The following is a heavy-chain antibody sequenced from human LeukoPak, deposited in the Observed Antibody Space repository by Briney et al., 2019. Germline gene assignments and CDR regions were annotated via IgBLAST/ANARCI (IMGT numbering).Heavy chain of an antibody. V-gene: IGHV3-23*01. Sequence: GGSLRLSCAASGFTFSSYAMSWVRQAPGKGLEWVSAISGSGGSTYYADSVKGRFTISRNNSKNTLYLQMNSLRAEDTAVYHCTKLGYCSSTSCYPEAFDIWGQGTMVTVSS. CDR2: ISGSGGST. J-gene: IGHJ3*02. CDR3: TKLGYCSSTSCYPEAFDI. D-gene: IGHD2-2*01. CDR1: GFTFSSYA.